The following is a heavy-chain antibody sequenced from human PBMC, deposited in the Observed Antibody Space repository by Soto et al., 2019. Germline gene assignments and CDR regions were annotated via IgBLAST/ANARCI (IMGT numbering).Heavy chain of an antibody. CDR2: IHYSGST. J-gene: IGHJ4*02. D-gene: IGHD1-26*01. CDR1: GGSISSGGYY. V-gene: IGHV4-31*03. CDR3: AREGGIVGATAADY. Sequence: QVQLQESGPGLVKPSQTLSLTCTVSGGSISSGGYYWSWIRQHPGKGLEWIGYIHYSGSTYYNPSLKSRVTISVDTSKNQFSVKLSSATAAATAVYYCAREGGIVGATAADYWGQGTLVTVSS.